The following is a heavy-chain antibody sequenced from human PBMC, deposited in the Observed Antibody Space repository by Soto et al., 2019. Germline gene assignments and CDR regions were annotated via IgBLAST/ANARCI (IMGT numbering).Heavy chain of an antibody. CDR2: ISWNSGSI. J-gene: IGHJ4*02. CDR1: GFTFDDYA. D-gene: IGHD3-16*01. Sequence: PGGSLRLSCAASGFTFDDYAMHWVRQAPGKGLEWVSGISWNSGSIGYADSVKGRFTISRDNAKNSLYLQMNSLRAEDTALYYCAKDMGEWLECFFDYWGQGTLVTVSS. V-gene: IGHV3-9*01. CDR3: AKDMGEWLECFFDY.